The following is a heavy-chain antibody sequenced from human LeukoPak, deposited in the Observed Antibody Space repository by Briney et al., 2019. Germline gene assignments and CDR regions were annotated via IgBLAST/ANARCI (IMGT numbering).Heavy chain of an antibody. J-gene: IGHJ4*02. CDR1: GGSFSGYY. CDR3: ARGRRDCSSTSCYYLDY. Sequence: PSETLSLTCAVYGGSFSGYYWSWIRQPTGKGLEWIGEINHSGSTNYNPSLKSRVTISVDTSKNQFSLKLSSVTAADTVVYYCARGRRDCSSTSCYYLDYWGQGTLVTVSS. D-gene: IGHD2-2*01. CDR2: INHSGST. V-gene: IGHV4-34*01.